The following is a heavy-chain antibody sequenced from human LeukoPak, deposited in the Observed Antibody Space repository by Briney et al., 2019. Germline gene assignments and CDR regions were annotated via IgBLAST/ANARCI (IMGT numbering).Heavy chain of an antibody. J-gene: IGHJ6*03. CDR3: ARDQLGGDPGNYYYYYMDV. CDR2: IRSKLYGGAA. D-gene: IGHD4-17*01. CDR1: GFTFGDYA. V-gene: IGHV3-49*03. Sequence: PGGSLRLSCTTSGFTFGDYAMSWFRQAPGKGLEWVSFIRSKLYGGAAEYPASVKGRFSISREDSKSIVYLQINSLKTEDTAVYYCARDQLGGDPGNYYYYYMDVWGKGTTVTVSS.